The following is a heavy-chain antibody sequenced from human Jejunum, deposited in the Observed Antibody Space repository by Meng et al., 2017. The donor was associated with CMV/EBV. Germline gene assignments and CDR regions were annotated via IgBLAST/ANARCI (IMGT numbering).Heavy chain of an antibody. J-gene: IGHJ4*02. CDR2: ISKSADSI. CDR1: GFTLSYYA. D-gene: IGHD2-21*01. CDR3: ATDLWTFAY. Sequence: FSVATYGFTLSYYAMRWIRQATGKGLEWVSTISKSADSIFYSDSLKDRFTISRDNSKNTVFLQMNSLRAEDTAMYYCATDLWTFAYWGQGALVTVSS. V-gene: IGHV3-23*01.